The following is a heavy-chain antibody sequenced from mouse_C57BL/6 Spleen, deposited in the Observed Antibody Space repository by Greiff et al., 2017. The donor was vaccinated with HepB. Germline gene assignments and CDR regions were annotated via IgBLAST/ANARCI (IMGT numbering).Heavy chain of an antibody. D-gene: IGHD1-1*01. CDR3: ARHYGSSGFAY. V-gene: IGHV1-54*01. J-gene: IGHJ3*01. CDR1: GYAFTNYL. CDR2: LNPGSGGT. Sequence: QVQLQQSGAELVRPGTSVKVSCKASGYAFTNYLIEWVKQRPGQGLQWIGVLNPGSGGTNYNEKFKGKATLTADKSSSTAYMQLSSLTSEDSAVYFCARHYGSSGFAYWGQGTLVTVSA.